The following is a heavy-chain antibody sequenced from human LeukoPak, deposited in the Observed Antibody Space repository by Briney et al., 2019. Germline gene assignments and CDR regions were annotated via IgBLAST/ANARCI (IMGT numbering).Heavy chain of an antibody. V-gene: IGHV1-58*02. CDR2: IVVGSGNT. Sequence: SVKVSCKASGFTFTSSAMQWVRQARGQRLEWIGWIVVGSGNTNYAQKFQERVTITRDVSTSTAYMELSSLRSGDTAVYYCAAVIGYSGYDSVGYYFDYWGQGTLVTVSS. CDR1: GFTFTSSA. CDR3: AAVIGYSGYDSVGYYFDY. J-gene: IGHJ4*02. D-gene: IGHD5-12*01.